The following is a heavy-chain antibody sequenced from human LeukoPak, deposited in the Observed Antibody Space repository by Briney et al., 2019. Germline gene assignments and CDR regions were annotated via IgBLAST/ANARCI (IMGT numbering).Heavy chain of an antibody. J-gene: IGHJ5*02. D-gene: IGHD1-26*01. V-gene: IGHV3-74*01. Sequence: GGSLRLSCTASGFTFSSYWMHWVRQAPGKGLVWVSHTNRDGRRTSYADPVKGRFTISRDNAKNTLYLQMNSLRAEDTAVYYCVRDPGRSGSTPWGQGTLVTVSS. CDR1: GFTFSSYW. CDR2: TNRDGRRT. CDR3: VRDPGRSGSTP.